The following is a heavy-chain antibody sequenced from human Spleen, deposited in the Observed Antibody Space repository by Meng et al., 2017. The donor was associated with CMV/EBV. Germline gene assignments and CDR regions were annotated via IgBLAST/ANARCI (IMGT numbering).Heavy chain of an antibody. CDR1: GGSISSGNQY. D-gene: IGHD6-13*01. Sequence: SGGSISSGNQYWSWIRQHPEKGLEWIGYMYHSGSTYYNPSLKSRVTISADTSKNQFSLKLNSVTAADTAVYYCARERIASVGTASDYWGQGTLVTVSS. CDR3: ARERIASVGTASDY. CDR2: MYHSGST. V-gene: IGHV4-31*02. J-gene: IGHJ4*02.